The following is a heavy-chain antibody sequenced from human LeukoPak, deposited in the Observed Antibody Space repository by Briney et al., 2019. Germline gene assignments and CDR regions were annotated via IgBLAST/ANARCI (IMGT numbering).Heavy chain of an antibody. J-gene: IGHJ4*02. CDR3: ARGVGYCSSTSCYDPYYFDY. Sequence: SVKVSCKASGGTFSSYAISWVRQAPGQGLEWMGGIIPIFGTANYAQKFQGRVTITADESTSTAYMELSSLRSEDTAVYYCARGVGYCSSTSCYDPYYFDYWGQGTLVTVSS. CDR1: GGTFSSYA. CDR2: IIPIFGTA. D-gene: IGHD2-2*01. V-gene: IGHV1-69*13.